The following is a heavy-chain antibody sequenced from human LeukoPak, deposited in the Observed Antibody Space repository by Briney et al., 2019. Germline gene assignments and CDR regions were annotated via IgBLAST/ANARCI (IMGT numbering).Heavy chain of an antibody. CDR1: GYSFSNYW. V-gene: IGHV5-51*01. J-gene: IGHJ3*02. Sequence: GESLKISCKGSGYSFSNYWIGWVRQMPGKGLEWMGIINPRDFDTRYSPSFQGQVTISVDKSISTAYLQWSSLRASDTAMYYCVSPSGSTNPDAFDIWGQGTVVTVSS. CDR3: VSPSGSTNPDAFDI. D-gene: IGHD1-26*01. CDR2: INPRDFDT.